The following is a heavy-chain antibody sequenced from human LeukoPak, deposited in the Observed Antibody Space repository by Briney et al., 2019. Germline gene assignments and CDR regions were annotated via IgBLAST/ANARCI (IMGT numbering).Heavy chain of an antibody. V-gene: IGHV4-34*01. CDR1: GGSFSGYY. CDR2: INHSGST. CDR3: ASWSDQLPDQDY. J-gene: IGHJ4*02. Sequence: SETLSLTCAVYGGSFSGYYWSWIRQPPGKGLEWIGEINHSGSTNYNPSLKSRVTISVDTSKNQFSLKLSSVTAADTAVYYCASWSDQLPDQDYWGQGTLVTVSS. D-gene: IGHD2-2*01.